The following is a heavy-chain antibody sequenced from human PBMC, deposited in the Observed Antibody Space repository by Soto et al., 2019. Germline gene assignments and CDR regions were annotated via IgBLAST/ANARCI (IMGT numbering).Heavy chain of an antibody. CDR2: IYYSGST. CDR1: GGSISSGGYY. D-gene: IGHD6-13*01. CDR3: ARGTRGSSWLYFDY. Sequence: SETLSLTCTVSGGSISSGGYYWSWIRQHPGKGLEWIGYIYYSGSTYYNPSLKSRVTISVDTSKNQFSLKLSSVTAADTAVYYCARGTRGSSWLYFDYWGQGTLVTVSS. J-gene: IGHJ4*02. V-gene: IGHV4-31*03.